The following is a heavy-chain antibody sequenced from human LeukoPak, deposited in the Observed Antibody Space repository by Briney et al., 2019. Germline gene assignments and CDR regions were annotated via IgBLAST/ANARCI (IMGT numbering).Heavy chain of an antibody. D-gene: IGHD5-24*01. V-gene: IGHV3-30*04. CDR3: AKDPMATIPYYFDS. J-gene: IGHJ4*02. CDR2: ISYDGSNK. Sequence: GGSLRLSCAASGFTFSSYAMHWVRQAPGKGLEWVAVISYDGSNKYYADSVKGRFTISRDNSKNTLYLQMNSLRAEDTAVYYCAKDPMATIPYYFDSWGQGTLVTVSS. CDR1: GFTFSSYA.